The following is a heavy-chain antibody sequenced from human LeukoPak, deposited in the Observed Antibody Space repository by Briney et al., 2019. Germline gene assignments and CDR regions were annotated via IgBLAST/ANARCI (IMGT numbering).Heavy chain of an antibody. V-gene: IGHV5-51*01. CDR1: GYSFTSYW. J-gene: IGHJ4*02. CDR2: IYPGDSDT. D-gene: IGHD2-21*02. CDR3: ARHVAYCGGDCPFDY. Sequence: GESLKISCKGSGYSFTSYWIGWVRPMPGKGLEWMGIIYPGDSDTRYSPSFQGQVTVSADKSISTAYLQWSSLKASDTAMYYCARHVAYCGGDCPFDYWGQGTLVTVSS.